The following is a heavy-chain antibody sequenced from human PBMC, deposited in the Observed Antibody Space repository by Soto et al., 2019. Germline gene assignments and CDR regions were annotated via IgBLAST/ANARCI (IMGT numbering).Heavy chain of an antibody. CDR2: IYPGDSNT. CDR3: ASRKTTSDAFDF. Sequence: PGESLKISCKGSGYSFISQWIGWVRQMPGKGLEWMGVIYPGDSNTRYSPSFQGQVTISADKSVSTAYLQWSSLKASDTAIYFCASRKTTSDAFDFWGQGTMVTVS. D-gene: IGHD1-1*01. J-gene: IGHJ3*01. CDR1: GYSFISQW. V-gene: IGHV5-51*01.